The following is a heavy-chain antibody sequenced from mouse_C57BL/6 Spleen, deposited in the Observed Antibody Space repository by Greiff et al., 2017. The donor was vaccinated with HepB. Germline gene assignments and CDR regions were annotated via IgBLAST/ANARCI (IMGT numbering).Heavy chain of an antibody. V-gene: IGHV3-6*01. CDR1: GYSITSGYY. Sequence: EVQVVESGPGLVKPSQSLSLTCSVTGYSITSGYYWNWIRQFPGNKLEWMGYISYDGSNNYNPSLKNRISITRDTSKNQFFLKLNSVTTEDTATYYCARGVDYWGQGTSVTVSS. CDR3: ARGVDY. J-gene: IGHJ4*01. CDR2: ISYDGSN.